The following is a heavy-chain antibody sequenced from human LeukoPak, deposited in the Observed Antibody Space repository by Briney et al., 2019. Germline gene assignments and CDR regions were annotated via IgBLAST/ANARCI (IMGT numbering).Heavy chain of an antibody. V-gene: IGHV4-59*12. D-gene: IGHD4-17*01. CDR2: IHYDGNT. J-gene: IGHJ5*02. CDR1: GGSISSYY. CDR3: ARDKTGDYGDLNWFDP. Sequence: SETLSLTCTVSGGSISSYYWSWIRQPPGKGLEWIGYIHYDGNTNYNPSLKSRVTMSVDTSKNQFSLKLSSVTAADTAVYYCARDKTGDYGDLNWFDPWGQGTLVTVSS.